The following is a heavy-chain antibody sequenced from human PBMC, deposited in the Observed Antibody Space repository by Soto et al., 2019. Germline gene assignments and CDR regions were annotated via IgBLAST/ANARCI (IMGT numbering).Heavy chain of an antibody. J-gene: IGHJ2*01. CDR2: IFYSGST. CDR1: GGSISGYY. CDR3: VHYGGDSRWYFDV. Sequence: SGTLSLTWAVSGGSISGYYLSGSRQPPGKGLEWIGCIFYSGSTKYNPSLKSRATISIDKSERQFSLKLSSLTAADTAVYYCVHYGGDSRWYFDVWGRGTLVTVSS. V-gene: IGHV4-59*01. D-gene: IGHD2-21*02.